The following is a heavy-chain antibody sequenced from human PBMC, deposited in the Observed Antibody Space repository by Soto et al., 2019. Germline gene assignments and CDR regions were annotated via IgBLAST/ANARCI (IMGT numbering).Heavy chain of an antibody. V-gene: IGHV1-18*01. J-gene: IGHJ6*03. CDR1: SYTFTSYG. CDR3: ARRAIVVVPAASRDYYYYMDV. CDR2: ISAYNGNT. D-gene: IGHD2-2*01. Sequence: ASVKVSCKASSYTFTSYGISWVRQAPGQGLEWMGWISAYNGNTNYAQKLQGRVTMTTDTSTSTAYMELRSLRSDDTAVYYCARRAIVVVPAASRDYYYYMDVWGKGTTVTVSS.